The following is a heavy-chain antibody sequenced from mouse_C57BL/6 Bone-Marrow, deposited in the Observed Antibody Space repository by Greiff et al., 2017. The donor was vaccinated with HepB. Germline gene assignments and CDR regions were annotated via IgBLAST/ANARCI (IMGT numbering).Heavy chain of an antibody. CDR3: ARPGLPYYYAMDY. CDR2: IYPGDGDT. J-gene: IGHJ4*01. V-gene: IGHV1-82*01. Sequence: VQRVESGPELVKPGASVKISCKASGYAFSSSWMNWVKQRPGKGLEWIGRIYPGDGDTNYNGKFKGKATLTADKSSSTAYMQLSSLTSEDSAVYFCARPGLPYYYAMDYWGQGTSVTVSS. D-gene: IGHD3-1*01. CDR1: GYAFSSSW.